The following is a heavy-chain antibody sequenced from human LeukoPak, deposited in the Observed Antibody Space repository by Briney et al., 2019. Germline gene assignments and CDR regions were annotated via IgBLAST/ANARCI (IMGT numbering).Heavy chain of an antibody. Sequence: GRSLRLSCAASGFTFSSYGMHWVRQAPGKGLEWVAVIWYDGSNKYYADSVKGRFTISRDNSKNTLYLQMNSLRAEDTAVYYCARERQWLATDVFDIWGQGTMVTVSS. CDR3: ARERQWLATDVFDI. D-gene: IGHD6-19*01. V-gene: IGHV3-33*01. CDR1: GFTFSSYG. CDR2: IWYDGSNK. J-gene: IGHJ3*02.